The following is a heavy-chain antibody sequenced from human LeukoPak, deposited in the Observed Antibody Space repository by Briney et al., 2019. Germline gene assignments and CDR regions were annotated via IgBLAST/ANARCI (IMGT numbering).Heavy chain of an antibody. CDR1: GFTFRSYW. CDR2: IYSGGST. D-gene: IGHD3-22*01. Sequence: GGSLRLSCATSGFTFRSYWMSWVRQAPGKGLEWVSVIYSGGSTYYADSVKGRFTISRDNSMNTLYLQMNSLRAEDTAVYYCAREASYDSSGFAVDYWGQGTLVTVSS. V-gene: IGHV3-66*01. CDR3: AREASYDSSGFAVDY. J-gene: IGHJ4*02.